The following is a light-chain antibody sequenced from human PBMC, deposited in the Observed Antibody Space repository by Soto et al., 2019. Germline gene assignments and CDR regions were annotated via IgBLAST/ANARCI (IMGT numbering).Light chain of an antibody. CDR2: EVS. CDR3: SSYTSSSTPLYV. J-gene: IGLJ1*01. CDR1: NSDVGVYNY. Sequence: QSALTQPASVSGSPGQSITISFTGTNSDVGVYNYVSWYQQHPGKAPKLVIYEVSNRPSGVSNRFSGSKSGNTASLTISGLQAEDEADYYCSSYTSSSTPLYVFGTGTKGTVL. V-gene: IGLV2-14*01.